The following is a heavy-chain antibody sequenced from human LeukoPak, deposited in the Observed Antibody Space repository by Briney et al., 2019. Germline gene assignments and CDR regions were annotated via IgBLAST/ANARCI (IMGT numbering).Heavy chain of an antibody. D-gene: IGHD4-23*01. J-gene: IGHJ4*02. V-gene: IGHV1-18*01. CDR2: ISAYNGNT. CDR3: ARDRGNPTFDY. Sequence: VSVNVSCKASGYTFTSYGISWVRQAPGQGLEWMGWISAYNGNTNYAQKLQGRVTMTTDTSTSTAYMELRSLRSDGTAVYYCARDRGNPTFDYWGQGTLVTVSS. CDR1: GYTFTSYG.